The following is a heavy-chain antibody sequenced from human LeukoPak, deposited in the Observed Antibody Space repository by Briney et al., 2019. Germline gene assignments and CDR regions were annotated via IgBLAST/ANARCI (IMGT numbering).Heavy chain of an antibody. CDR1: GFTFSSYG. Sequence: GGSLRLSCAASGFTFSSYGMHWVRRAPGKGLEWVAVIWYDGSNKYYADSVKGRFTISRDNSKNTLYLQMNSLRAEDTAVYYCARDFASCPDYWGQGTLVTVSS. CDR3: ARDFASCPDY. J-gene: IGHJ4*02. D-gene: IGHD2-2*01. V-gene: IGHV3-33*01. CDR2: IWYDGSNK.